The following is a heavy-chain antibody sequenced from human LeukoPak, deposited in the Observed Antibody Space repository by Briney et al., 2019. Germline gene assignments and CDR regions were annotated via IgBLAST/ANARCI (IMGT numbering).Heavy chain of an antibody. Sequence: GGSLRLSCAASGFTVSSNYMSWVRQAPGKGVEWVGRIKTKTDGGTTDYAAPVKGRFTVSRDDSKNTLYLEMSSLKTEDTAVYYCTTVAFHWGPGTMVTVSS. CDR1: GFTVSSNY. CDR3: TTVAFH. J-gene: IGHJ3*01. CDR2: IKTKTDGGTT. V-gene: IGHV3-15*01.